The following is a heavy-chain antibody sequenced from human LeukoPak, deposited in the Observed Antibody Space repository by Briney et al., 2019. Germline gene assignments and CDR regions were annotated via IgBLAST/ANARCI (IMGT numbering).Heavy chain of an antibody. J-gene: IGHJ4*02. V-gene: IGHV3-23*01. Sequence: PGGTLRLYCAASGFTFSNYAMSWVGQAPGKGLEWVSAISGSGDSTYYADSLKGRFTISRDNSKNTLSLQMNSLRAEDTAVYYCAKLWSTSYYGSMDYWGQGTLVTVSS. D-gene: IGHD2-2*01. CDR3: AKLWSTSYYGSMDY. CDR1: GFTFSNYA. CDR2: ISGSGDST.